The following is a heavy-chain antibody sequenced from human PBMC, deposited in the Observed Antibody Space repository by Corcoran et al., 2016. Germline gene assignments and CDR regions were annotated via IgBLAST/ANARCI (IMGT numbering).Heavy chain of an antibody. V-gene: IGHV1-2*02. CDR1: GYTFTGYY. CDR2: INPNSGGT. D-gene: IGHD1-26*01. Sequence: QVQLVQSGAEVKKPGASVKVSCKASGYTFTGYYMHWVRQAPGQGLEWMGWINPNSGGTNYAQKFQGRVTMTRDTSISTAYMELSRLRSDDTAVYDCARGEEYSGSYDWYNWFDPWGQGTLVTVSS. J-gene: IGHJ5*02. CDR3: ARGEEYSGSYDWYNWFDP.